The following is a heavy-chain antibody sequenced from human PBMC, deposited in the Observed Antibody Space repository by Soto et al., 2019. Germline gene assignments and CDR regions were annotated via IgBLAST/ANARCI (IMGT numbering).Heavy chain of an antibody. CDR1: GYSFTSYW. Sequence: PGESLKISCKGSGYSFTSYWIGWVRQMPGKGLEWMGIIXPGXXNXXXXXSXXGQVTISADKSISTAYLQWSSLKASDTAMYYCARLFGSNTGSYPDPYWGQGTLVTVSS. CDR3: ARLFGSNTGSYPDPY. CDR2: IXPGXXNX. D-gene: IGHD1-26*01. V-gene: IGHV5-51*01. J-gene: IGHJ4*02.